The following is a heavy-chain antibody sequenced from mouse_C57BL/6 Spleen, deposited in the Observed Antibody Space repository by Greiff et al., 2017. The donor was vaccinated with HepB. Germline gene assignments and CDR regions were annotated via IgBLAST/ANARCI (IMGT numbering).Heavy chain of an antibody. CDR1: GYTFTSYW. J-gene: IGHJ4*01. D-gene: IGHD2-5*01. CDR2: INPSSGYT. V-gene: IGHV1-7*01. CDR3: AGRYSNPDGAMDS. Sequence: QVQLQQSGAELAKPGASVKLSCKASGYTFTSYWMHWVKQRPGQGLEWIGYINPSSGYTKYNQKFKDKATLTADKSSSTAYMQLSSLTYEDSAVYYCAGRYSNPDGAMDSWGQGTSVTVSS.